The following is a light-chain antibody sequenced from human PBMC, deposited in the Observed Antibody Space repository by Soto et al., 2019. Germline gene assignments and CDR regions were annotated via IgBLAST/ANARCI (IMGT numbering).Light chain of an antibody. CDR1: SSNVGGYNY. J-gene: IGLJ3*02. V-gene: IGLV2-14*01. CDR3: SSYTTSSTWV. Sequence: QSALTQPASVSGSPGQSITISCTGTSSNVGGYNYVSWYQKHPGKAPNLMISGVTNRPAGVSNRFSASKSGNTASLTITGLQAEDEADYYCSSYTTSSTWVFGGGTKLTVL. CDR2: GVT.